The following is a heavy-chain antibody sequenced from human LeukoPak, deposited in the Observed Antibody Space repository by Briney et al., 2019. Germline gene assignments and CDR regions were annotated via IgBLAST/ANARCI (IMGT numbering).Heavy chain of an antibody. CDR1: GGSISSYY. V-gene: IGHV4-59*01. D-gene: IGHD5-24*01. CDR2: IYYSGST. CDR3: ARAAREMATTPDFDY. Sequence: SETLSLTCTVSGGSISSYYWSWIRQPPGKGLEWIGYIYYSGSTNYNPSLKSRVTISVDTSKNQFSPKLSSVTAADTAVYYCARAAREMATTPDFDYWGQGTLVTVSS. J-gene: IGHJ4*02.